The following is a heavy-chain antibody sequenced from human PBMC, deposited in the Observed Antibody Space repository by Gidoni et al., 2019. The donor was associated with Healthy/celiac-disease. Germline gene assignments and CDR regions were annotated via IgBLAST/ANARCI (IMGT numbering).Heavy chain of an antibody. CDR3: ARDEGRTGTTGRWFDP. Sequence: QVQLVQSGAEVKKPGASVKVSCKASGYTLTGHYMHWVRQAPGQGLEWMGWINPNSGGSNYAQKFQGRVTMTRDTSISTAYMELSRLRSDDTAVYYCARDEGRTGTTGRWFDPWGQGTLVTVSS. V-gene: IGHV1-2*02. D-gene: IGHD1-7*01. CDR2: INPNSGGS. J-gene: IGHJ5*02. CDR1: GYTLTGHY.